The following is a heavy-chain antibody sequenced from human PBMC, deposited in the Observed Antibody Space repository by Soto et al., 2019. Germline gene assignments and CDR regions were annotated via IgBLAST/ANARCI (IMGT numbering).Heavy chain of an antibody. CDR1: GGSISSGGYY. J-gene: IGHJ2*01. CDR2: IYYSGST. D-gene: IGHD6-19*01. V-gene: IGHV4-31*03. CDR3: ARDIAIAVAGTWWYFDL. Sequence: SETLSLTCTVSGGSISSGGYYWSWIRQHPGKGLEWIGYIYYSGSTYYNPSLKSRVTISVDTSKNQFSLKLSSVTAADTAVYYCARDIAIAVAGTWWYFDLWGRGTLVTVSS.